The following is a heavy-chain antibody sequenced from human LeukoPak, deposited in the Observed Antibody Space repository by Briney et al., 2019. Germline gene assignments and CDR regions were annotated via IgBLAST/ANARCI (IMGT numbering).Heavy chain of an antibody. V-gene: IGHV4-4*02. CDR2: IYHSGST. CDR1: GGSISSSNW. D-gene: IGHD3-10*01. Sequence: PSETLSLTCAVSGGSISSSNWWSGVRQPPGKGLEWIGEIYHSGSTNYNPSLKSRVTISVDKSKNQFSLKLSSVTAADTAVYYCARDEGSFYGSGSSLDYWGQGTLVTVSS. J-gene: IGHJ4*02. CDR3: ARDEGSFYGSGSSLDY.